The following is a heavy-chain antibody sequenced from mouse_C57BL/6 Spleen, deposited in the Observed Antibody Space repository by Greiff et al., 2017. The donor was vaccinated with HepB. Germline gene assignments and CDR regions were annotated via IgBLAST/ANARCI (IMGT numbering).Heavy chain of an antibody. D-gene: IGHD1-1*01. CDR3: ARGLLRYAMDY. Sequence: EVKVEESGGGLVQPGGSLSLSCAASGFTFTDYYMSWVRQPPGKALEWLGFIRNKANGYTTEYSASVKGRFTISRDNSQSILYLQMNALRAEDSATYYCARGLLRYAMDYWGQGTSVTVSS. J-gene: IGHJ4*01. CDR2: IRNKANGYTT. CDR1: GFTFTDYY. V-gene: IGHV7-3*01.